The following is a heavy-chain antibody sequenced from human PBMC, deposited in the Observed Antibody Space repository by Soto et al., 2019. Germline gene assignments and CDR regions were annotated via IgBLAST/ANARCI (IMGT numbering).Heavy chain of an antibody. J-gene: IGHJ5*02. CDR3: ARDAPAAGGGIDP. V-gene: IGHV4-31*03. CDR2: IYYSGST. Sequence: TLSLTCTVSGGSISSGGYYWSWIRQHPGKGLEWIGYIYYSGSTYYNPSLKSRVTISVDTSKNQFSLKLSSVTAADTAVYYCARDAPAAGGGIDPWGQGTLVTVSS. D-gene: IGHD2-2*01. CDR1: GGSISSGGYY.